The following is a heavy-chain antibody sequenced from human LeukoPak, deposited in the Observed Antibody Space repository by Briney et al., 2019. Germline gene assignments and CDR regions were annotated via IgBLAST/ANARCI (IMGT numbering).Heavy chain of an antibody. D-gene: IGHD1-26*01. J-gene: IGHJ3*02. CDR1: GFTFSSYE. Sequence: GGSLRLSCAASGFTFSSYEMNWVRQAPGKGLEWVSYISSSGSAIYYADSVKGRFTISRDNAKSSLYLQMNSLRAEDTAVYYCARDPQAWETAFDIWGQGTMVTVSS. CDR3: ARDPQAWETAFDI. V-gene: IGHV3-48*03. CDR2: ISSSGSAI.